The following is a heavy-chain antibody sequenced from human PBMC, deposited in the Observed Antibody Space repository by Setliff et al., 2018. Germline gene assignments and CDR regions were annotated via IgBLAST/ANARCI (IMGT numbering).Heavy chain of an antibody. CDR1: GGSIGPHY. CDR3: ARDRSTVIRGVTSFFYYYMDV. J-gene: IGHJ6*03. D-gene: IGHD3-10*01. CDR2: IFYSDTA. Sequence: SETLSLTCTVSGGSIGPHYWSWIRQAPGKGLEWIGHIFYSDTAKYNPSLESRAAISVDSSKNQFSLKLRSVTAADTAVHYCARDRSTVIRGVTSFFYYYMDVWGGGTTVTVSS. V-gene: IGHV4-59*11.